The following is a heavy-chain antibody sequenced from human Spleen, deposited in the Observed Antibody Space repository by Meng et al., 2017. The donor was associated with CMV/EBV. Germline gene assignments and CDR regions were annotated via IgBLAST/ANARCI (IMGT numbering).Heavy chain of an antibody. CDR1: GSFSDYY. V-gene: IGHV4-34*01. Sequence: GSFSDYYWRWIRQPPGKGLEWIGDVNHSGGTKYNPSLKSRVTISIDTSNNQFSLNLTSVTAADTALYYCTRQPRATTYYYHGGWFDPWGQGTLVTVSS. J-gene: IGHJ5*02. CDR3: TRQPRATTYYYHGGWFDP. CDR2: VNHSGGT. D-gene: IGHD3-22*01.